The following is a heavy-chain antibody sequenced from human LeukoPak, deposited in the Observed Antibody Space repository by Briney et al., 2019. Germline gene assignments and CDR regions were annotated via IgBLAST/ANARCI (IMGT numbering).Heavy chain of an antibody. V-gene: IGHV3-23*01. Sequence: GGTLRLSCAASGFTFSSYGMSWVRQAPGKGLEWVSAISGSGGSTHYADSVKGRFTISRDNSKNTLYLQMNSLRAEDTAVYYCAKTPPYGSGSYFDYWGQGTLVTVSS. D-gene: IGHD3-10*01. CDR1: GFTFSSYG. CDR3: AKTPPYGSGSYFDY. J-gene: IGHJ4*02. CDR2: ISGSGGST.